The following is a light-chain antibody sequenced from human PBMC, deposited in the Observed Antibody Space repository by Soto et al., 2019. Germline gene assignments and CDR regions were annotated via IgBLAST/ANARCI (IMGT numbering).Light chain of an antibody. CDR2: GVT. CDR3: QSYDSTLSARYV. CDR1: SSDVGGYNY. J-gene: IGLJ1*01. Sequence: QSALTQPRSVSGSPGQSVTISCTGTSSDVGGYNYVSWYQQHPGKAPKLMIYGVTQRPSGVPDRFSGSKSGNTASLTISGLQAEDEGDYYCQSYDSTLSARYVFGTGTKLTVL. V-gene: IGLV2-11*01.